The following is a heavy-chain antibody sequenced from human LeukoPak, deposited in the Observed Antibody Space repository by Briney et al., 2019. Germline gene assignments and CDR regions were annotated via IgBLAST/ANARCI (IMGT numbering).Heavy chain of an antibody. CDR2: IWYDGSSK. CDR3: ARGLVVTNTIDY. V-gene: IGHV3-33*01. CDR1: GFTFSSYG. Sequence: PGGSLRLSCAASGFTFSSYGMHWVRQAPGKGLEWVAVIWYDGSSKYYADSVKGRFTISRDNSKNTLYPQMNSLRAEDTAVYYCARGLVVTNTIDYWGQGTLVTVSS. J-gene: IGHJ4*02. D-gene: IGHD3-22*01.